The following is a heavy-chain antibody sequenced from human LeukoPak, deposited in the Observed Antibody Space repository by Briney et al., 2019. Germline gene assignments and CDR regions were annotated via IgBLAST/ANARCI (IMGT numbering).Heavy chain of an antibody. CDR3: ARAGRVYSNSGMYYFDY. J-gene: IGHJ4*02. CDR1: GGTFSSYA. V-gene: IGHV1-69*13. D-gene: IGHD4-11*01. CDR2: IIPIFGTA. Sequence: GASVKVSCKASGGTFSSYAISWVRQAPGQGLEWMGGIIPIFGTANYAQKFQGRVTITADESTTTVYMELSSLRSEDTAVFYCARAGRVYSNSGMYYFDYWGQGTLVTVSS.